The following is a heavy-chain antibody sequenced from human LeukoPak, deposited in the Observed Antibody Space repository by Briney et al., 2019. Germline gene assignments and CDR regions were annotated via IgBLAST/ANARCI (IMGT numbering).Heavy chain of an antibody. CDR3: ARDIEYCSSTSCYGRYYFDY. CDR2: ISWNSGSI. Sequence: GGSLRLSCAASGFTFDDYAMHWVRQAPGKGLEWVSGISWNSGSIGYADSVKGRFTISRDNAKNSLYLQMNSLRAEDTAVYYCARDIEYCSSTSCYGRYYFDYWGQGTLVTVSS. D-gene: IGHD2-2*01. CDR1: GFTFDDYA. V-gene: IGHV3-9*01. J-gene: IGHJ4*02.